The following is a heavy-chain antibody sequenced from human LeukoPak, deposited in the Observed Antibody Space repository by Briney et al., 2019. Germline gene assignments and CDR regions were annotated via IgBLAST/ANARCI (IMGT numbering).Heavy chain of an antibody. CDR2: IYHSGST. J-gene: IGHJ5*02. CDR3: ASRGLAEHWFNP. Sequence: PSETLSLTCAVSGGPISSTKWWSWVRQPPGKGLEWIGEIYHSGSTTYNPSLKSRVTISVDKSKNHFSLNLSSVTAADTAVYYCASRGLAEHWFNPWGQGTLVTVSS. V-gene: IGHV4-4*02. CDR1: GGPISSTKW. D-gene: IGHD6-19*01.